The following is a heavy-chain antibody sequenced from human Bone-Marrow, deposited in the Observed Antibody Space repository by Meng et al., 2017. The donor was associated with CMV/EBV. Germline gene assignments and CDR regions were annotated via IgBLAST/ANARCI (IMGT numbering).Heavy chain of an antibody. Sequence: WVLQASGKGLVWVGRSRSKANSSATAYSASVKGRFTISRDDSKNTAYLQMNSLKTEDTAVYYCTIPSASWSGYYAPPSNYYGMDVWGQGTMVTVSS. J-gene: IGHJ6*02. V-gene: IGHV3-73*01. CDR2: SRSKANSSAT. D-gene: IGHD3-3*01. CDR3: TIPSASWSGYYAPPSNYYGMDV.